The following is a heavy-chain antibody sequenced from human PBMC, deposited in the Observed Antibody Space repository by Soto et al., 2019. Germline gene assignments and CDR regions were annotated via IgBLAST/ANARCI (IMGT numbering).Heavy chain of an antibody. D-gene: IGHD2-15*01. CDR2: INPNSGGT. V-gene: IGHV1-2*04. J-gene: IGHJ5*02. Sequence: GASGKVSCKASGYTFTGYDMHWVRHAPGRGLEWMGWINPNSGGTNYAQKFQGWVTMTRDTSNSTAYMELSSLRSDDKAVYYGATAFLGYCSGGSCRLRWFDPWGQGTLVTVSS. CDR3: ATAFLGYCSGGSCRLRWFDP. CDR1: GYTFTGYD.